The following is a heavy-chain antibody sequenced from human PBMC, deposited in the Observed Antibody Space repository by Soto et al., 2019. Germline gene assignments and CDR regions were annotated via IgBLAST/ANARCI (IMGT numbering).Heavy chain of an antibody. V-gene: IGHV3-9*01. J-gene: IGHJ4*02. Sequence: EVQLVESGGGLVQPGRSLRLSCAASAFTFGDYAMHWVRQAPEKGLEWVSCISWNSGNIVYVDSVEGRFTISRDNAKNALYLQMNSLRPEYTAFYYCAKGYTTSCFPHFDFWGQGATVTVSS. CDR1: AFTFGDYA. CDR2: ISWNSGNI. D-gene: IGHD2-2*01. CDR3: AKGYTTSCFPHFDF.